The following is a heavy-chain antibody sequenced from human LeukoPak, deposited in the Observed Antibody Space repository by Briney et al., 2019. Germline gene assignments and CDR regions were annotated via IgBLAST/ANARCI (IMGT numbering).Heavy chain of an antibody. CDR3: ARVSRGKWELLGAHDY. D-gene: IGHD1-26*01. CDR2: ISSSSSTI. CDR1: GFTFSSYS. J-gene: IGHJ4*02. V-gene: IGHV3-48*04. Sequence: PGGSLRLSCAASGFTFSSYSMNWVRQAPGKGLEWVSYISSSSSTIYYADSVKGRFTISRDNARKSLYLQMDSLRAEDTAMYYCARVSRGKWELLGAHDYWGQGTLVTVSS.